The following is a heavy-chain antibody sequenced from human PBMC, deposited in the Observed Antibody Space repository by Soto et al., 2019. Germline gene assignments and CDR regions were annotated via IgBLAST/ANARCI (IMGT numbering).Heavy chain of an antibody. V-gene: IGHV4-39*02. J-gene: IGHJ1*01. CDR3: AREGPPIRAHNPPEYFQH. Sequence: SETLSLTCTVSGGSISGSSYYWGWIRQPPGKGLEWIGTIYYSGSTYYNPSLKSRVTISVDTSKNQFSLNLSSVTAADTAVYYCAREGPPIRAHNPPEYFQHWGQGTPVTVSS. CDR2: IYYSGST. CDR1: GGSISGSSYY.